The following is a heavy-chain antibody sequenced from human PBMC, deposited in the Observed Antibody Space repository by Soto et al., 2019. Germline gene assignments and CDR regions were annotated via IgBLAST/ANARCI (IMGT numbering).Heavy chain of an antibody. CDR3: ARVYYDSSGYISPLDY. V-gene: IGHV6-1*01. D-gene: IGHD3-22*01. CDR2: TYYRSKWYN. CDR1: GDSVSSNSAA. J-gene: IGHJ4*02. Sequence: KQSQTLSLTCAISGDSVSSNSAAWNWIRQSPSRGLEWLGRTYYRSKWYNDYAVSVKSRITINPDTSKNQFSLQLNSVTPEDTAVYYCARVYYDSSGYISPLDYWGQGTLVTVSS.